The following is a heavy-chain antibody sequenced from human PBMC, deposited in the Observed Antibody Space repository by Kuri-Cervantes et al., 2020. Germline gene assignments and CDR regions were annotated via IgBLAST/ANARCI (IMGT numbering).Heavy chain of an antibody. CDR3: ARAGSSGGSSFYYFDY. Sequence: SETLSLTCAVYGGSFSGYYWSWIRQPPGKGLEWIGEINHSGSTNQNPSLKSRVTISVDTSKNQFSLKLSSVTAADTAVYYCARAGSSGGSSFYYFDYWGQGTLVTVSS. J-gene: IGHJ4*02. CDR2: INHSGST. D-gene: IGHD2-15*01. CDR1: GGSFSGYY. V-gene: IGHV4-34*01.